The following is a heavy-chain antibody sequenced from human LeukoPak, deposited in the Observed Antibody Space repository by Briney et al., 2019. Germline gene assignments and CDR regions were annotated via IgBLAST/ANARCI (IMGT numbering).Heavy chain of an antibody. CDR1: GGSISSSSYY. CDR2: IYYSMST. CDR3: ARDPATAGERAASNLVY. J-gene: IGHJ4*02. Sequence: SETLSLTCTVSGGSISSSSYYWGWIRQPPGKGLEWIGSIYYSMSTYYNPSLKTRVTISVDTAKNPFPLKLRSVTAAATAVSYCARDPATAGERAASNLVYWGQGTLVTVSS. V-gene: IGHV4-39*02. D-gene: IGHD6-13*01.